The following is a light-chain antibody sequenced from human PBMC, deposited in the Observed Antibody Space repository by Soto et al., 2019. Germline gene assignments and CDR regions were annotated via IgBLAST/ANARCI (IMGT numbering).Light chain of an antibody. Sequence: EIVLTQSPGTLSFSPGERATLSCRASQSFNSIYLAWYQQKPGQAPRLLIYGASSRATGIPDRFSGSESGTDFTLTISRLEPEDFAVYYCHQYDSWTFGQGTKVDIK. CDR2: GAS. CDR3: HQYDSWT. J-gene: IGKJ1*01. V-gene: IGKV3-20*01. CDR1: QSFNSIY.